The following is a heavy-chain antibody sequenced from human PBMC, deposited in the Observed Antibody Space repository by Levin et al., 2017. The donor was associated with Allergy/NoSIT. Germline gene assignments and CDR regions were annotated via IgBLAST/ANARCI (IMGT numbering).Heavy chain of an antibody. CDR1: GYTFTGYY. J-gene: IGHJ3*02. Sequence: GASVKVSCKASGYTFTGYYMHWVRQAPGQGLEWMGWINPNSGGTNYAQKFQGRVTMTRDTSISTAYMELSRLRSDDTAVYYCARDTRIQLWSFGGNAFDIWGQGTMVTVSS. CDR2: INPNSGGT. V-gene: IGHV1-2*02. CDR3: ARDTRIQLWSFGGNAFDI. D-gene: IGHD5-18*01.